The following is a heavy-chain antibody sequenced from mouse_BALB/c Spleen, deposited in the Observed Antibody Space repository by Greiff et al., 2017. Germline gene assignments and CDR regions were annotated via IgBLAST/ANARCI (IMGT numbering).Heavy chain of an antibody. CDR2: ISDGGSYT. V-gene: IGHV5-4*02. J-gene: IGHJ2*01. Sequence: EVQVVESGGGLVKPGGSLKLSCAASGFTFSDYYMYWVRQTPEKRLEWVATISDGGSYTYYPDSVKGRFTISRDNAKNNLYLQMSSLKSEDTAMYYCARGGNHVDVWGQGTTLTGSS. D-gene: IGHD2-1*01. CDR1: GFTFSDYY. CDR3: ARGGNHVDV.